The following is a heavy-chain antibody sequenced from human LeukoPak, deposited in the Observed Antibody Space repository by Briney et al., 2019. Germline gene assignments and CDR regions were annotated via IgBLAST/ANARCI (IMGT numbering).Heavy chain of an antibody. CDR2: ISAYNGNT. D-gene: IGHD5-24*01. Sequence: ASVKVSCKASGYTFTSYGISWVRQAPGQGLEWMGWISAYNGNTNYAQKLQGRVTMTTDTSTSTAYMELRSLRSDDTAVDYCARVGDGYNYGQGFDCWGQGTLVTVSS. J-gene: IGHJ4*02. CDR3: ARVGDGYNYGQGFDC. CDR1: GYTFTSYG. V-gene: IGHV1-18*01.